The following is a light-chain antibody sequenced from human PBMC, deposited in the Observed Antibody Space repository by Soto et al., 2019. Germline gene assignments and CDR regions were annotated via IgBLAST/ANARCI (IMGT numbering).Light chain of an antibody. CDR3: SSYTGSSTPYV. CDR1: SSDVGGYNY. Sequence: QSALTQPASVSGSPGPSITISCTGTSSDVGGYNYVSWYQQHPGKAPKLMVYDVSNRPSGLSNRFSGSKSGNTASLTISGLQAEDEADYYCSSYTGSSTPYVFGTGTKLTVL. V-gene: IGLV2-14*01. J-gene: IGLJ1*01. CDR2: DVS.